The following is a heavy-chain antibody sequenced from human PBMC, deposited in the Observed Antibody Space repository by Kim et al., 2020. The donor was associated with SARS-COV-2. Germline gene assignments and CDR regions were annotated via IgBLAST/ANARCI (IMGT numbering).Heavy chain of an antibody. Sequence: GESLKISCKGSGYSFTSYWNVWVRQMPGKGLEWMGIIYPGDSDTRYSPSFQGQVTISADKSISTAYLQWSSLKASDTAMYYCAGRSHYYGSGSYYYYYGMDVWGQGTTVTVSS. J-gene: IGHJ6*02. CDR1: GYSFTSYW. D-gene: IGHD3-10*01. V-gene: IGHV5-51*01. CDR3: AGRSHYYGSGSYYYYYGMDV. CDR2: IYPGDSDT.